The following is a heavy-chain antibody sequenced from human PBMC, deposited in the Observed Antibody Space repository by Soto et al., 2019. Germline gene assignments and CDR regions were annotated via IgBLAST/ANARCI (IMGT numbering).Heavy chain of an antibody. D-gene: IGHD3-10*01. CDR1: GGTFSSYT. CDR3: ARVPQWFGELFSYAFDI. Sequence: QVQLVQSGAEVKKPGSSVKVSCKASGGTFSSYTISLVRQAPGQGLEWMGRIIPILGIANYAQKFQGRVTITADKSTSTAYMELSSLRSEDTAVYYCARVPQWFGELFSYAFDIWGQGTMVTVSS. CDR2: IIPILGIA. V-gene: IGHV1-69*02. J-gene: IGHJ3*02.